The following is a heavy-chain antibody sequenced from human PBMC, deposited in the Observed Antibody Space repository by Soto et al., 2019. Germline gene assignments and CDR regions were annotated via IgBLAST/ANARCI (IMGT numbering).Heavy chain of an antibody. V-gene: IGHV3-66*01. CDR2: IYSGGST. J-gene: IGHJ6*02. Sequence: PGGSLRLSCAASGFTVSSNYMSWVRQAPGKGLEWVSVIYSGGSTYYADSVKGRFTISRDNSKNTLYLQMNSLRAEDTAVYYFARDRVVTTPRYYYGMDVWGQGTTVTVSS. CDR3: ARDRVVTTPRYYYGMDV. D-gene: IGHD2-21*02. CDR1: GFTVSSNY.